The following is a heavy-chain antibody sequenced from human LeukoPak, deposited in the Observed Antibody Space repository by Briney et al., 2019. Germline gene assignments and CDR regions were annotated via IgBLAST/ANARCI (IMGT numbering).Heavy chain of an antibody. D-gene: IGHD2-15*01. V-gene: IGHV1-18*04. CDR2: ISAYNGNT. CDR3: ARAHLYCSGGSCYSRTFDY. Sequence: ASVKVSCKASGYTFTSYGISWVRQAPGQGLEWMGWISAYNGNTNYAQKLQGRVTMTADTSTSTAYMELGSLRSDDTAVYYCARAHLYCSGGSCYSRTFDYWGQGTLVTVSS. J-gene: IGHJ4*02. CDR1: GYTFTSYG.